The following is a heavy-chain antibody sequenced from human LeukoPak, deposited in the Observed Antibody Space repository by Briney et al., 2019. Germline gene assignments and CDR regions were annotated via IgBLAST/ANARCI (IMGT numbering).Heavy chain of an antibody. J-gene: IGHJ4*02. CDR2: ISSSSSTI. D-gene: IGHD5-12*01. Sequence: GGSLRLSCAASGFTFSSYSMNWVRQAPGKGLEWVSYISSSSSTIYYADSVKGRFTISRDNAKNSLYLQMNSLRDEDTAVYYCAKGDVVTAIIPLDYWGQGTLVTVSS. V-gene: IGHV3-48*02. CDR3: AKGDVVTAIIPLDY. CDR1: GFTFSSYS.